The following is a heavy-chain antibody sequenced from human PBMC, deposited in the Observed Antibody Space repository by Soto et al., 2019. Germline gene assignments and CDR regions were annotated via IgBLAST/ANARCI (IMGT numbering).Heavy chain of an antibody. CDR3: ARTSYGSGSLLFDY. Sequence: SGPTLVNPTQTLTLTCTFSGFSLSTSGMRVSWIRQPPGKALEWLARIDWDDDKFYSTSLKTRLTISKDTSKNQVVLTMTNMDPVDTATYYCARTSYGSGSLLFDYWGQGTLVTVSS. CDR2: IDWDDDK. CDR1: GFSLSTSGMR. V-gene: IGHV2-70*04. J-gene: IGHJ4*02. D-gene: IGHD3-10*01.